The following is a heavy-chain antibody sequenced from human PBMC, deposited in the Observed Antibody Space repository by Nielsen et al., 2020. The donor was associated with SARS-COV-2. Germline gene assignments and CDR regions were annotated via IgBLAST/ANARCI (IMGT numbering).Heavy chain of an antibody. CDR2: IWYDGGNE. CDR1: GFTFSSYA. D-gene: IGHD5-18*01. J-gene: IGHJ1*01. CDR3: AKGSVYMEYFDH. Sequence: SCAASGFTFSSYAMHWVRQAPGKGLGWVAVIWYDGGNEYYADSVKGRFTISRDNSKNTLYVQMNSLRAEDTAVYFCAKGSVYMEYFDHWGQGTLVTVSS. V-gene: IGHV3-33*06.